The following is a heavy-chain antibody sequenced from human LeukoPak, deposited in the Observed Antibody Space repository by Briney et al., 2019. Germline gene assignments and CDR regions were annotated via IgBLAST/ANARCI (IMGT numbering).Heavy chain of an antibody. CDR1: GFTFSSYA. V-gene: IGHV3-30-3*01. CDR3: ARPYDSSGYYYPDFDY. D-gene: IGHD3-22*01. J-gene: IGHJ4*02. Sequence: QTGGSLRLSCAASGFTFSSYAMHWVRQAPGKGLEWVAVISYDGSNKYYADSVKGRFTISRDNSKNTLYLQMNSLRAEDTAVYYCARPYDSSGYYYPDFDYWGQGTLVTVSS. CDR2: ISYDGSNK.